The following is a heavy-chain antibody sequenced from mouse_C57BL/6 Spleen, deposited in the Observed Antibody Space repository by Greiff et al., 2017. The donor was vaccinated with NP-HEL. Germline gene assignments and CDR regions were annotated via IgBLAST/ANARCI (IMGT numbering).Heavy chain of an antibody. CDR1: GYTFTDYY. CDR3: ASYYGRG. V-gene: IGHV1-26*01. D-gene: IGHD1-1*01. Sequence: EVQLQQSGPELVKPGASVKISCKASGYTFTDYYMNWVKQSHGKSLEWIGDINPNNGGTSYNQKFKGKATLTVDKSSSTAYMELRSLTSEDSAVYYGASYYGRGWGQGTTLTVSS. J-gene: IGHJ2*01. CDR2: INPNNGGT.